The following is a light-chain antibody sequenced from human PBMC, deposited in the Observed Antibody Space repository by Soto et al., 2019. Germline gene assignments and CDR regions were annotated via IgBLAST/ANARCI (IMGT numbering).Light chain of an antibody. Sequence: QFTQSPFTLSASVGVSCTITFRASQSFSRWLARYQPKPMKAPLXXISYVSSLESGVPSRFSGTGSGTELTLTITRLQHDDFATYDRQHANIYFRTFGQGTKVDIK. CDR2: YVS. J-gene: IGKJ1*01. CDR3: QHANIYFRT. V-gene: IGKV1-5*01. CDR1: QSFSRW.